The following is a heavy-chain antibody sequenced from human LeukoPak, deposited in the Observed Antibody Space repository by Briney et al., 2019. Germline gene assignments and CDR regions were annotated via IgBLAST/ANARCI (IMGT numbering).Heavy chain of an antibody. V-gene: IGHV3-53*01. J-gene: IGHJ3*02. Sequence: GGSLRLSCAASGFTFSSNYMSWVRQAPGKGLEWVSVIYSGGSTYYADSVKGRFTISRDNSKNTLYLQMNSLRAEDTAVYYCARDPFPDDAFDIWGQGTMVTVSS. CDR2: IYSGGST. CDR3: ARDPFPDDAFDI. CDR1: GFTFSSNY. D-gene: IGHD2/OR15-2a*01.